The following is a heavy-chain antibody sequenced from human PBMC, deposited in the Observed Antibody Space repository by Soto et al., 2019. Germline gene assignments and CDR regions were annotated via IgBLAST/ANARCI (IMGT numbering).Heavy chain of an antibody. V-gene: IGHV1-18*01. CDR2: ISAYNGNT. CDR3: ARVTRWSYGSGSYVTGMDV. Sequence: ASVKVSCKASGYTFTSYGISWVRQAPGQGLEWMGWISAYNGNTNYAQKFQGRVTITTDKSTSTAYMELSSLRSEDTAVYYCARVTRWSYGSGSYVTGMDVWGQGTTVTVSS. J-gene: IGHJ6*02. D-gene: IGHD3-10*01. CDR1: GYTFTSYG.